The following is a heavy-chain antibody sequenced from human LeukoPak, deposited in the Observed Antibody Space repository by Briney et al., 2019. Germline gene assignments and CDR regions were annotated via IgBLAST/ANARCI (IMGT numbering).Heavy chain of an antibody. CDR1: GGSFSGYY. CDR2: INHTGNT. Sequence: SETLSLTCAVNGGSFSGYYWNWIRQPPGKRLEWIGEINHTGNTNYNPSLKRRVTISVDTSQKQFSLRLNSLTAADTAVYYCASSPPDYAELPFDIWGQGTMVTVSS. J-gene: IGHJ3*02. D-gene: IGHD4/OR15-4a*01. CDR3: ASSPPDYAELPFDI. V-gene: IGHV4-34*01.